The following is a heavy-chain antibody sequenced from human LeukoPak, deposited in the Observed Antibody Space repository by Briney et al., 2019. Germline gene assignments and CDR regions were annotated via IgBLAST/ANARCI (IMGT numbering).Heavy chain of an antibody. Sequence: SETLSLTCTVSGGSISTYYWSWIRQPPGKGLEWIGYISYSGSTNYNPSLKSRVTISVDTSKNQFSPKLGSVTAADTAVYYCARHTGAAAGHYFDYWGQGTLVTVSS. CDR2: ISYSGST. V-gene: IGHV4-59*08. J-gene: IGHJ4*02. D-gene: IGHD6-13*01. CDR3: ARHTGAAAGHYFDY. CDR1: GGSISTYY.